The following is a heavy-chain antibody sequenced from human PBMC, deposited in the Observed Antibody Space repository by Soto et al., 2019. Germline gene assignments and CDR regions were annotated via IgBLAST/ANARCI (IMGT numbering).Heavy chain of an antibody. V-gene: IGHV3-23*01. CDR3: VKEVDTVRLVSFAL. D-gene: IGHD5-18*01. CDR1: DFTFDFSA. J-gene: IGHJ4*02. Sequence: GGXVRLSWTRSDFTFDFSAISWVCQSHGKGLEWVSAIAFTGSATYYADSVKGRFTISRDNSTNIVYLQMISLRVDDTALHYCVKEVDTVRLVSFALWGQGTQVTVSS. CDR2: IAFTGSAT.